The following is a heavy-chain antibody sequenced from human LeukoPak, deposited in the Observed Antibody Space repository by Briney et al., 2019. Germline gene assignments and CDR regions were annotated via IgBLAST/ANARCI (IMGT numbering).Heavy chain of an antibody. CDR3: VKGSYASFNYYHYMDV. D-gene: IGHD3-16*01. CDR2: IKQDGSEK. Sequence: PGGSLRLSCAASGFAFSTYSMTWVRQAPGKGLEWGANIKQDGSEKYYVDSVKGRFTISRDNAKSSLFLQMNSLRAEDTALYYCVKGSYASFNYYHYMDVWGKGTTVTVSS. V-gene: IGHV3-7*01. CDR1: GFAFSTYS. J-gene: IGHJ6*03.